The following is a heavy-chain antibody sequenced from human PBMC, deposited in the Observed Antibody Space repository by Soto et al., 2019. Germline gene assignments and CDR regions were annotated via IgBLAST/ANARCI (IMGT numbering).Heavy chain of an antibody. CDR3: ARGTTMVRGIDY. Sequence: QVQLQESGPGLVKPSETLSLTCTVSGGSISSYYWSWIRQPPGKGLEWIGYIYYSGGTNYNPSLKSRVTISVDTSKNQFSLKLSSVTAADTAVYYCARGTTMVRGIDYWGQGTLVTVSS. V-gene: IGHV4-59*01. CDR2: IYYSGGT. J-gene: IGHJ4*02. D-gene: IGHD3-10*01. CDR1: GGSISSYY.